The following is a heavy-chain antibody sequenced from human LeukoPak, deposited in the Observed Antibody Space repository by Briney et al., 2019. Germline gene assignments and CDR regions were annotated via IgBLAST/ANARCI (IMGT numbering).Heavy chain of an antibody. CDR2: IKEDGSEK. V-gene: IGHV3-7*01. Sequence: GGSLRLSCAASGFSFSSYWMSWVRQAPGKGLEWVANIKEDGSEKNYVDSVKGRFTNSRDNAKNSLYLQMNTLRAEDTAVYYCGRSGIVTTAVPFWGQGTLVTVSS. J-gene: IGHJ4*02. CDR3: GRSGIVTTAVPF. D-gene: IGHD1-26*01. CDR1: GFSFSSYW.